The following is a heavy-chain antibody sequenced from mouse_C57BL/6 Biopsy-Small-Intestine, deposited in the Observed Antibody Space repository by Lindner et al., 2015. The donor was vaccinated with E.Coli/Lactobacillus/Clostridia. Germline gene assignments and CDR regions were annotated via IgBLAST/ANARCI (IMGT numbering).Heavy chain of an antibody. CDR3: ARGGQLRLEAWFAL. CDR2: IYPGGDNT. V-gene: IGHV1-66*01. J-gene: IGHJ3*01. CDR1: GSSFRNYY. Sequence: VQLQESGPEPVKPGASVKISCKASGSSFRNYYMNWVKQRPGQGLEWIGWIYPGGDNTKYSEKFKGKATLTADTSSSTAYMQLSSLTSEDSAVYYCARGGQLRLEAWFALLGPRGLWSLSLQ. D-gene: IGHD3-2*02.